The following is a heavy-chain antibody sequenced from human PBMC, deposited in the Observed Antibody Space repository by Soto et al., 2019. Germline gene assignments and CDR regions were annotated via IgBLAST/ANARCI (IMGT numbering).Heavy chain of an antibody. V-gene: IGHV3-33*04. Sequence: PGGSLRLSCAASGFTLSGYGMHWVRQAPGKGLEWVAVIWYDGNSKYYVDSVKDRFTISRDNSKNTLYLQMNSLRAEDTAVYYCARDRTLSYFDYWGQGTLVTVSS. CDR2: IWYDGNSK. CDR3: ARDRTLSYFDY. J-gene: IGHJ4*02. CDR1: GFTLSGYG.